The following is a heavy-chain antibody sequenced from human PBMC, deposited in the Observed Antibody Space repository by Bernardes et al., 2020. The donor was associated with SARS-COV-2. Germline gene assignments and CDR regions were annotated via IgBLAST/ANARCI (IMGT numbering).Heavy chain of an antibody. Sequence: GGSLKVSCAASGFTFSSYYMTGVRQAPGKGLEWVSSISGSSIYTYYAESVRGRFTISRDNAKNSLYLQMDSLTAEDTAVYYCAREVGTVPAAKDYFDSWGQGTLVTVSS. J-gene: IGHJ4*02. V-gene: IGHV3-21*01. CDR3: AREVGTVPAAKDYFDS. D-gene: IGHD2-2*01. CDR1: GFTFSSYY. CDR2: ISGSSIYT.